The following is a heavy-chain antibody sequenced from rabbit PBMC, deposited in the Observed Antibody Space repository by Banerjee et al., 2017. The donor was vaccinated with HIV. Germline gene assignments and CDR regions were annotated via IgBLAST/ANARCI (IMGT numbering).Heavy chain of an antibody. CDR3: ARDVTWGDWAL. Sequence: VLLEAFGGDLVKPEGSLTLTCKASGFSFSNKYVMCWVRQAPGKGLEWIACINTSSGNTVYASWAKGRFTISKTSSTTVTLQMTSLTAADTATYCGARDVTWGDWALWGQGTLVTVS. J-gene: IGHJ3*01. D-gene: IGHD4-1*01. V-gene: IGHV1S45*01. CDR2: INTSSGNT. CDR1: GFSFSNKYV.